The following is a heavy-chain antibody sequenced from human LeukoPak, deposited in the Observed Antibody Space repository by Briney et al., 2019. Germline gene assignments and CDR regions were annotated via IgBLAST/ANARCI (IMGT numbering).Heavy chain of an antibody. Sequence: GESLKISCKGSGFTFTKYWIGWVRQMSGKGLEWMGIMYLGDSETRYSPSFQGQVTISADKSISTVFLQWSSLKASDTAMYYCVRHEGSISGWPFDYWGQGTLVTVSS. CDR3: VRHEGSISGWPFDY. D-gene: IGHD6-19*01. J-gene: IGHJ4*02. V-gene: IGHV5-51*01. CDR2: MYLGDSET. CDR1: GFTFTKYW.